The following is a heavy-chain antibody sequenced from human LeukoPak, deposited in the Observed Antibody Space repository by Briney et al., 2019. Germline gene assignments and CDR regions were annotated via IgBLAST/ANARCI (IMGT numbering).Heavy chain of an antibody. CDR3: ARIRDFGASYHYFYMDV. J-gene: IGHJ6*03. CDR2: ISSDSSYI. CDR1: GFTFSSYE. Sequence: PGGSLRLSCAASGFTFSSYEMNWVRQAPGKGLEWVSAISSDSSYIYYADSVRGRFTISRDNAKNSLYLQMNSLRAEDTAVYYCARIRDFGASYHYFYMDVWGKGTTVTVSS. V-gene: IGHV3-21*01. D-gene: IGHD4-17*01.